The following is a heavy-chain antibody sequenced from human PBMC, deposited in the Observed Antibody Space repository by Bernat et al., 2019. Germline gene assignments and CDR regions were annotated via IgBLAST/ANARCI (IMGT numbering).Heavy chain of an antibody. CDR2: IRGSGDST. J-gene: IGHJ4*02. Sequence: EVQLLESGGGLVQPGGSLRLPCAASGFTFSSYAMNWVRQAPGKGLEYVSGIRGSGDSTSYADTVEGRFTVSRDNSKNTLYLQMNSLRAEDTAVYYCAKHAVIVDSWGQGTLVTVSS. CDR1: GFTFSSYA. CDR3: AKHAVIVDS. D-gene: IGHD2/OR15-2a*01. V-gene: IGHV3-23*01.